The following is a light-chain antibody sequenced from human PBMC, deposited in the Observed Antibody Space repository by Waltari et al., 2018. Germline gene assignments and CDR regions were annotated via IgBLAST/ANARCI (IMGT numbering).Light chain of an antibody. CDR1: SSDVGGYNY. CDR3: SSYTSSSTLEV. Sequence: QSALTQPASVSGSPGQSITISCAGTSSDVGGYNYVSWYQQHPGKAPKLMIYDVSNRPSVVSNRFSGSKSGNTASLTISGLQAEDEAEYYCSSYTSSSTLEVFGTGTKVTVL. V-gene: IGLV2-14*03. J-gene: IGLJ1*01. CDR2: DVS.